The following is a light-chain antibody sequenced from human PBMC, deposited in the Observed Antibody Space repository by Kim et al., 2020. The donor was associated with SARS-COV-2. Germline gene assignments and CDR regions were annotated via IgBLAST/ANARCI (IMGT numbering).Light chain of an antibody. J-gene: IGLJ2*01. Sequence: GEWVTISCSGGSSNIRHNTVTEYQPVPGTAPKLLIYTNIERPSGVPDRFSGSKSGTSASLAISGLQSEDEADYYCAAWDDSLNGVVFGGGTQLTVL. CDR3: AAWDDSLNGVV. CDR2: TNI. V-gene: IGLV1-44*01. CDR1: SSNIRHNT.